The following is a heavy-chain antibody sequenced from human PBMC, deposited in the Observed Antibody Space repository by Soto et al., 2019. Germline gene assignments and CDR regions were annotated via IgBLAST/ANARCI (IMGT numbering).Heavy chain of an antibody. V-gene: IGHV4-39*07. J-gene: IGHJ4*02. Sequence: SETLSLTCTVSGGSISSSSYYWGWIRQPPGKGLEWIGSIYYSGSTYYNPPLKSRVTMSVDTSKNQFSLKLSSVTAADTAVFYCARERTGDPTFFDYWGQGTLVTVSS. D-gene: IGHD1-1*01. CDR3: ARERTGDPTFFDY. CDR2: IYYSGST. CDR1: GGSISSSSYY.